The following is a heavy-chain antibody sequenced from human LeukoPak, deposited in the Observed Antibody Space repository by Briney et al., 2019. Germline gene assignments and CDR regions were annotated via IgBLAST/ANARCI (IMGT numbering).Heavy chain of an antibody. V-gene: IGHV4-39*01. J-gene: IGHJ4*02. CDR3: ARLDNWNGYYFDY. CDR1: GGSISSSSHF. D-gene: IGHD1-20*01. Sequence: PSETLSLTCTVSGGSISSSSHFWGWIRQPPGKGLEWIGSIYYTGSTYHNSSLKGRLTISVDTSKNQFSLKLSSVTAADTAVFYCARLDNWNGYYFDYWGQGTLVTVSS. CDR2: IYYTGST.